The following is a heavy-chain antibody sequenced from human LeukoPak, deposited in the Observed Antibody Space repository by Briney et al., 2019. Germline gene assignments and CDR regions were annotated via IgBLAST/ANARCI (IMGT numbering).Heavy chain of an antibody. J-gene: IGHJ3*02. CDR1: GRMFITYN. V-gene: IGHV3-30*03. Sequence: GGSLKLSCAASGRMFITYNMHWVRQAPGQGLEWVSMISADESDITYTDSVKGRFTTSRDNSKNTLYLQMTSLRPEDTALYYCLSQDCHTFRDAFDIWGEGTLLIVSS. D-gene: IGHD2-21*01. CDR3: LSQDCHTFRDAFDI. CDR2: ISADESDI.